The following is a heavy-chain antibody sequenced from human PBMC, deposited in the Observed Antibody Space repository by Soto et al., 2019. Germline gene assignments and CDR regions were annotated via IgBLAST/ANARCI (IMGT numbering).Heavy chain of an antibody. Sequence: ASVKVSCKASGYTFTSYDINWVRQATGQGLEWMGWMNPNSGNTGYAQKFQGRVTMTRNTPISTAYMELSSLRSEDTAVYYCATTVDYYDSSGTSFDYWGQGTLVTVSS. CDR3: ATTVDYYDSSGTSFDY. J-gene: IGHJ4*02. CDR1: GYTFTSYD. CDR2: MNPNSGNT. D-gene: IGHD3-22*01. V-gene: IGHV1-8*01.